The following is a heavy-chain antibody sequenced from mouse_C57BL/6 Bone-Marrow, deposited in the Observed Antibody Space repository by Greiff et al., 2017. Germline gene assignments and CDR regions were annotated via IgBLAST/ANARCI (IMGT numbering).Heavy chain of an antibody. D-gene: IGHD2-4*01. CDR2: IYPRSGNT. Sequence: VQLQQSGAELARPGASVKLSCKASGYTFTSYGISWVKQRTGQGLEWIGEIYPRSGNTYYNEKFKGKATLNADKSSSTAYMELRSLTSEDSAVYFCARSYDYDGRPFAYWGQGTLVTVSA. V-gene: IGHV1-81*01. CDR1: GYTFTSYG. J-gene: IGHJ3*01. CDR3: ARSYDYDGRPFAY.